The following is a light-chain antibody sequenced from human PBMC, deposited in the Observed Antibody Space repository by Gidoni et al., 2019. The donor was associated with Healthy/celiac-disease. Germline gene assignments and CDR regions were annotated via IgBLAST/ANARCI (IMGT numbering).Light chain of an antibody. Sequence: EIVLTQSLGTLSLSPGERATLSCRASQSVSSSYLAWYQQQPGQAPRLLIYGASSGSGTDFTLTISSLEPEDFAVYYCQQYGSSLPFTFGPGTKVDIK. CDR3: QQYGSSLPFT. CDR2: GAS. CDR1: QSVSSSY. J-gene: IGKJ3*01. V-gene: IGKV3-20*01.